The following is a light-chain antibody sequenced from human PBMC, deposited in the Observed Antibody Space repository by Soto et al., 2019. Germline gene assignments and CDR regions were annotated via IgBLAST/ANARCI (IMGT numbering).Light chain of an antibody. CDR3: QKYSSVPV. Sequence: DIQMTQSPTSLSSSVGDRVTITCQASQGIRNFVAWYQQKPGKAPKLLIYAASTLQSGVPARFSGSGSGTDFTITINRQQPEYVATYSCQKYSSVPVFGPGTKVEIK. V-gene: IGKV1-27*01. CDR1: QGIRNF. J-gene: IGKJ3*01. CDR2: AAS.